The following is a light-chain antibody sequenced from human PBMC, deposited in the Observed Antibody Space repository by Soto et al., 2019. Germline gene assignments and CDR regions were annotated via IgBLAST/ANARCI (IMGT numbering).Light chain of an antibody. CDR3: ETWDSNTRV. CDR2: LEGSGRY. J-gene: IGLJ3*02. Sequence: QPVLTQSSSASASLGSSVKLTCTLSSGHSTYIIAWHQQQPGKAPRYLMNLEGSGRYNWGSGVPDRFSGSSSGADRYLTISNLQFEDEADYYCETWDSNTRVFGGGTKLTVL. V-gene: IGLV4-60*02. CDR1: SGHSTYI.